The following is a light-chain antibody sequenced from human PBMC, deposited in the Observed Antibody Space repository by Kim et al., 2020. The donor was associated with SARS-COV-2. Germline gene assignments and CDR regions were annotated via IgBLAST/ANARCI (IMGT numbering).Light chain of an antibody. V-gene: IGLV4-60*03. Sequence: QAVVTQSSSASASLGSSVKLTCTLSSGHSSYIIAWHQQQPGKAPRYLMKLEGSGSYNKGSGVPDRFSGSSSGADRYLTISNLQSEDEADYYRETWDSNTRVFGGGTQLTVL. CDR1: SGHSSYI. J-gene: IGLJ3*02. CDR3: ETWDSNTRV. CDR2: LEGSGSY.